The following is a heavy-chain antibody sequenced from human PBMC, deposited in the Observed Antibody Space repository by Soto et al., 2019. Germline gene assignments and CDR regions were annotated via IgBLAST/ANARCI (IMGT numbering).Heavy chain of an antibody. CDR2: IYYTGAT. CDR1: GGSIGDYY. CDR3: ARGKSISAPGSWFDS. Sequence: SETLSLTCTVSGGSIGDYYWSWIRQPPGEGLELIGYIYYTGATNYNPSLKSRVTISVDTSKDQFSLRLSSVTAADTAVYYCARGKSISAPGSWFDSWGQGTLVTVSS. V-gene: IGHV4-59*01. J-gene: IGHJ5*01. D-gene: IGHD6-13*01.